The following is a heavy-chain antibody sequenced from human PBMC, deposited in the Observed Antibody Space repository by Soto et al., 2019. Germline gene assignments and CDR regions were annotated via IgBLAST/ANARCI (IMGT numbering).Heavy chain of an antibody. CDR3: ARRNGYCSGSSCLDY. J-gene: IGHJ4*02. CDR2: IIPIVGTA. CDR1: VGTFSSYV. D-gene: IGHD2-15*01. Sequence: CSVKVSRKASVGTFSSYVSSWVRQAPGQGLEWMGGIIPIVGTANYAQKFQGRVTITADESTSTAYMKLSSLRSEDTAVYYCARRNGYCSGSSCLDYWGQGTLVTVSS. V-gene: IGHV1-69*13.